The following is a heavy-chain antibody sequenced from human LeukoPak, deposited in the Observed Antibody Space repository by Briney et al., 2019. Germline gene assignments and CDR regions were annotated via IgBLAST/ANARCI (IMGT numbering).Heavy chain of an antibody. V-gene: IGHV3-15*01. D-gene: IGHD6-13*01. CDR3: CTHHTSSSCIY. CDR2: IISKAGGETT. CDR1: GFSFSGAW. J-gene: IGHJ4*02. Sequence: EPGGSLRLSCATSGFSFSGAWMSWVRQGPGKGLEWVGRIISKAGGETTDYAAPVKGRFTISRDDSRNTVYLQMKSPKIEDTAVYYCCTHHTSSSCIYWGQGTLVTVSS.